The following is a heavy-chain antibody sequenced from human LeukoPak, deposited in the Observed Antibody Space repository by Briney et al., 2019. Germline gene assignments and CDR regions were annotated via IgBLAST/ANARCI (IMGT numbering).Heavy chain of an antibody. J-gene: IGHJ4*02. CDR1: GYTFTDYY. Sequence: GASVKVSCKASGYTFTDYYMHWVRQAPGQGLEWMGWINPNNGGRIYAQKFQGRVAMTRDTSISTAYMEVSSLGSDDTAVYYCARAGRSSSWYPRRFDYWGQGTLVTVSS. CDR3: ARAGRSSSWYPRRFDY. V-gene: IGHV1-2*02. CDR2: INPNNGGR. D-gene: IGHD6-13*01.